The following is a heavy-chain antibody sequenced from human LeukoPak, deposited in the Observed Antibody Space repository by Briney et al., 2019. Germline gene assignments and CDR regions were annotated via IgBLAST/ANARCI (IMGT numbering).Heavy chain of an antibody. CDR2: AYYSGNN. J-gene: IGHJ4*02. Sequence: SETLSLTCTVSGVSISTYYWSWIRQPPGKRLEWIGYAYYSGNNRYNPSLKSRVTMSVDTSKNQLSLKVNSVTAADTAVYYCARYITGWYTDYWGQGTLDTVSS. CDR1: GVSISTYY. D-gene: IGHD6-19*01. CDR3: ARYITGWYTDY. V-gene: IGHV4-59*13.